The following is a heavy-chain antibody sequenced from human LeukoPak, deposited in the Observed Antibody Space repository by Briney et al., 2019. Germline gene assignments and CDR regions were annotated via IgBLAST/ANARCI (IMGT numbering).Heavy chain of an antibody. D-gene: IGHD6-19*01. CDR1: GGSISSSSYY. J-gene: IGHJ4*02. V-gene: IGHV4-39*07. CDR3: ARDPPRGIAVAGTGADY. CDR2: IYYSRST. Sequence: SETLSLTCTVSGGSISSSSYYWDWIRQPPGKGLEWIGSIYYSRSTYYNPSLQSRVTISVDTSKNQFSLKLSSVTAADTAVYYCARDPPRGIAVAGTGADYWGQGTLVTVSS.